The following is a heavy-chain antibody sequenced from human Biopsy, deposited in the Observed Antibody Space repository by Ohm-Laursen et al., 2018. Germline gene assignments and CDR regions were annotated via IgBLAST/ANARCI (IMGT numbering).Heavy chain of an antibody. J-gene: IGHJ3*01. V-gene: IGHV3-48*01. Sequence: SLRLSCTAFGFTFSPYSMNWVRQAPGKGLEWVSYINVPSSHIYYGASVRGRFTISRDNAENSVVLQMNSLRAEDTAVYYCVRSFSSSGYFRCDAFDVWGQGTMVTVSS. CDR1: GFTFSPYS. CDR3: VRSFSSSGYFRCDAFDV. D-gene: IGHD3-22*01. CDR2: INVPSSHI.